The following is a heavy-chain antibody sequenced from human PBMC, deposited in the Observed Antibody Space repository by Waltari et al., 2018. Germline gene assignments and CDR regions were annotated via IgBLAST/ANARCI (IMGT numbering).Heavy chain of an antibody. CDR3: ASWGAPGWFDP. CDR1: GFTFSSYW. D-gene: IGHD1-26*01. J-gene: IGHJ5*02. Sequence: EVQLVESGGGLVQPGGSLRLSCAASGFTFSSYWMSWVHQAPGKGLEWVANIKQDGSEKYYVDSVKGRFTISRDNAKNSLYLQMNSLRAEDTAVYYCASWGAPGWFDPWGQGTLVTVSS. V-gene: IGHV3-7*01. CDR2: IKQDGSEK.